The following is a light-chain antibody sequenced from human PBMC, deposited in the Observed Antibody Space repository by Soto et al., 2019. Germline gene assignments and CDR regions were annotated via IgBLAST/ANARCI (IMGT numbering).Light chain of an antibody. CDR1: ISNIGNNA. Sequence: QSVLTQPPSASGTPGQRVTISCSGSISNIGNNAVNWYQQLPGTAPKLLIYSIIKRPSGVPDRFSGSKSGTSASLAISGLQSEDEADYYCAAWDDSLNGDVFGTGTKVTVL. V-gene: IGLV1-44*01. CDR3: AAWDDSLNGDV. CDR2: SII. J-gene: IGLJ1*01.